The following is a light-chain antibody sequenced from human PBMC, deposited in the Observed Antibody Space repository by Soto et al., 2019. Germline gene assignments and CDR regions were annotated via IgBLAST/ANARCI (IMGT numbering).Light chain of an antibody. J-gene: IGLJ3*02. V-gene: IGLV2-14*01. CDR2: EIS. Sequence: QSALTQPASVSGSPGQAITISCTGTSSDVGGYNFVSWYQQYPGKAPKLMIFEISDRPSGVSNRFSGSKSGNTASLTISGLHAEDEAYYYCSSYTSNTTRVFGGGTKLTLL. CDR1: SSDVGGYNF. CDR3: SSYTSNTTRV.